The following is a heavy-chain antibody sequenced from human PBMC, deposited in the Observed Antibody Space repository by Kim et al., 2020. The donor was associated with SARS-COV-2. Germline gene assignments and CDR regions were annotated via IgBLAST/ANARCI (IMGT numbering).Heavy chain of an antibody. D-gene: IGHD2-2*01. CDR3: ARVDCSSTSCYGDTYGMDV. CDR2: ISYDGSNK. V-gene: IGHV3-30*04. CDR1: GFTFSSYA. Sequence: GGSLRLSCAASGFTFSSYAMHWVRQAPGKGLEWVAVISYDGSNKYYADSVKGRFTISRDNSKNTLYLQMNSLRAEDTAVYYCARVDCSSTSCYGDTYGMDVWGQGTTVTVSS. J-gene: IGHJ6*02.